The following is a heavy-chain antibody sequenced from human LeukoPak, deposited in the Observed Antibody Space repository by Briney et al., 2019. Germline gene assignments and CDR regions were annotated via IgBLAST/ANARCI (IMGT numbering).Heavy chain of an antibody. Sequence: GGSLRLSCAASGFTFSNYWMYWVRQVPGEGLGWVSRISSEGSVTNYADSVKGRFTISRDNAKNTLYLVMNNLRADDTAVYFCARVPGSGWFTAVDYWGQGTLVSVSS. J-gene: IGHJ4*02. CDR2: ISSEGSVT. V-gene: IGHV3-74*01. CDR1: GFTFSNYW. D-gene: IGHD6-19*01. CDR3: ARVPGSGWFTAVDY.